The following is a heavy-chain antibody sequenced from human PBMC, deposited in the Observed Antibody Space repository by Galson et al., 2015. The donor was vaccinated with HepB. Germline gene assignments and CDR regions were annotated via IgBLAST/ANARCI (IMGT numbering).Heavy chain of an antibody. D-gene: IGHD1-26*01. V-gene: IGHV3-30*18. CDR3: AKAAVGWERHNFYYFDF. J-gene: IGHJ4*02. Sequence: SLRLSCAASGFNFNNYAMHWARQAPGKGLEWVAVISYDRNDELYADSVKGRFTISRDTSKKTMYLQMKSLRPEDTAIYYCAKAAVGWERHNFYYFDFWGQGTLVTVSS. CDR2: ISYDRNDE. CDR1: GFNFNNYA.